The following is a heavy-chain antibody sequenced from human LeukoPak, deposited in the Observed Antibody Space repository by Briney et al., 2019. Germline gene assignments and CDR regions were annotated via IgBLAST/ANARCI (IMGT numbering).Heavy chain of an antibody. V-gene: IGHV2-5*02. Sequence: SGPTLVKPTETLTLTCTFSGFSLTTSGVGVGWIRQRPGKALEWLTLIYWDDEKRFSPSLKSRLTITKDTSKNQVVLTMTNMDPVDTATFYCARYLAVTGTGSFDYWGQGTLVTVSS. CDR1: GFSLTTSGVG. J-gene: IGHJ4*02. CDR2: IYWDDEK. D-gene: IGHD6-19*01. CDR3: ARYLAVTGTGSFDY.